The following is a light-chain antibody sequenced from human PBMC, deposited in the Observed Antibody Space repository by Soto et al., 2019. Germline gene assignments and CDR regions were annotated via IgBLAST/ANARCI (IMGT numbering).Light chain of an antibody. CDR2: EVT. CDR3: SSYAGSNFVV. J-gene: IGLJ2*01. V-gene: IGLV2-8*01. CDR1: SSDVGGYNY. Sequence: QSALTQPPSASGSPGQSVTISCTGTSSDVGGYNYVSWYQQHPGKAPKLMIYEVTKRPSGVPDRFSGSKSDNTASLTVSGLQAADEADYYCSSYAGSNFVVFGGGTQLTVL.